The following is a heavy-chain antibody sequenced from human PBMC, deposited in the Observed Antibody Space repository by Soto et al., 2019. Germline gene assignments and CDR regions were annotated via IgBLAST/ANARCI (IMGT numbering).Heavy chain of an antibody. V-gene: IGHV3-74*01. J-gene: IGHJ4*02. CDR2: INTDGSST. CDR1: GFTFSSFW. CDR3: AKRGVDTFGLSY. Sequence: EVQLVDSGGGLVQPGGSLRLSCAVSGFTFSSFWMHWVRQAPGEGLVLVSRINTDGSSTSYADSVKGRFTISRDNAKNTLYLQMNSLRVEDTAMYYCAKRGVDTFGLSYWGQGTLVTVSS. D-gene: IGHD3-10*01.